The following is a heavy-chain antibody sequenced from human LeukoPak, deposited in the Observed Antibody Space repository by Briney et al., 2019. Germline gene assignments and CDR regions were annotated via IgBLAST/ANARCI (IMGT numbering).Heavy chain of an antibody. CDR3: ARGGYGPEGDYFDY. CDR2: ISAYNGNT. D-gene: IGHD5-18*01. V-gene: IGHV1-18*01. Sequence: ASVEVSCKPSGYTFIDYYLHWVRQAPGQGPEWMGWISAYNGNTNYAQRFQDRVTMTTDTSTSTAYMELRSLRSDDTAVYYCARGGYGPEGDYFDYWGQGTLVTVSS. CDR1: GYTFIDYY. J-gene: IGHJ4*02.